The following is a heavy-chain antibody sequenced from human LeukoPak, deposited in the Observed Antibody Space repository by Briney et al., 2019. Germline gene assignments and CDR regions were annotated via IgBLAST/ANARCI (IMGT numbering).Heavy chain of an antibody. J-gene: IGHJ4*02. CDR3: ARLKGLGTYYDYVRLPRHFDY. D-gene: IGHD3-16*01. V-gene: IGHV4-59*01. Sequence: PSKTLSHTCTVSGGSISSYYWSWIRQPPGKGLEWIGYIYYSGSTNYNPSLKSRVTISVDTSKNQFSLKLSSVTAADTAVYYCARLKGLGTYYDYVRLPRHFDYWGQGTLVTVSS. CDR2: IYYSGST. CDR1: GGSISSYY.